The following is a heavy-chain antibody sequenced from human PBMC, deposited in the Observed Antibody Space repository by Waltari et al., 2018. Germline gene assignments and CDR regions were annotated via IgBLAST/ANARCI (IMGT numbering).Heavy chain of an antibody. D-gene: IGHD2-2*01. J-gene: IGHJ6*02. CDR2: IIPVFGTA. Sequence: VQLVQSGAEVKKPGESLKISCKASGYSFTSYWIGWVRQAPGQGLEWMGGIIPVFGTANYAQKFQDRLAITADESTSTAYMELSSLRSEDTAAYYCTTSSYCGTTTCYQYYGMDVWGQGTTVTVSS. CDR3: TTSSYCGTTTCYQYYGMDV. V-gene: IGHV1-69*01. CDR1: GYSFTSYW.